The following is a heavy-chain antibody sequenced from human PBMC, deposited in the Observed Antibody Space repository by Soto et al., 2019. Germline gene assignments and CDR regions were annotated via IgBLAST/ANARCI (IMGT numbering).Heavy chain of an antibody. Sequence: GSLRLSCAASGFTFSSYWMHWVRQAPGKGLEWVSRINASGSTTNYADSVKGRFTISRDNSKNTLYLQMNSLRAEDTAVYYCAKDPHTVSWFDPWGQGTLVTVSS. CDR1: GFTFSSYW. D-gene: IGHD4-17*01. CDR2: INASGSTT. J-gene: IGHJ5*02. CDR3: AKDPHTVSWFDP. V-gene: IGHV3-74*01.